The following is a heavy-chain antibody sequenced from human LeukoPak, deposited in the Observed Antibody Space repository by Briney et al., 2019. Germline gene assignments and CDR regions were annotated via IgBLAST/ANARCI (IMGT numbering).Heavy chain of an antibody. Sequence: GGSLRLSCEVSGLTFSTYSMNWVRQAPGKGLEWISYISSSGSIRYYADSVKGRFTISRDNAKNSLYLQMNSLRDEDTAVYYCARGGEDYYDSSGSFDYWGQGTLVTVSS. D-gene: IGHD3-22*01. CDR3: ARGGEDYYDSSGSFDY. CDR2: ISSSGSIR. CDR1: GLTFSTYS. V-gene: IGHV3-48*02. J-gene: IGHJ4*02.